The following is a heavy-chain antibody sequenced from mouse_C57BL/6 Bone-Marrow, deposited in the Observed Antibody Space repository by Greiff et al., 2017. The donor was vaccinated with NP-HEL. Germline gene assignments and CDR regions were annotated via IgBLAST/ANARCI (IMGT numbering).Heavy chain of an antibody. CDR3: HGSHFDY. J-gene: IGHJ2*01. CDR2: IDPENGDT. Sequence: VQLQQSGAELVRPGASVKLSCTASGFNIKDDYMHWVKQRPEQGLEWIGWIDPENGDTEYASKFQGKATITADTSSNTAYLQLSSLTSEDTAVYYCHGSHFDYWGQGTTLTVSS. V-gene: IGHV14-4*01. D-gene: IGHD1-1*01. CDR1: GFNIKDDY.